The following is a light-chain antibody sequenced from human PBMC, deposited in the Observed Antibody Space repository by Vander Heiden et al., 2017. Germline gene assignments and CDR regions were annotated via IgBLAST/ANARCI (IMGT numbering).Light chain of an antibody. Sequence: DIVMTQSPDSLAASPGDRATITCKSSQSVLYSSNNKNYLAWYQQKPGQPPKLLIYGASTRAPGVPDRFSGSGSGTGFTLTISSLQAEDVAVYYCQQCYSSPFTFGPGTKVDIK. J-gene: IGKJ3*01. V-gene: IGKV4-1*01. CDR3: QQCYSSPFT. CDR2: GAS. CDR1: QSVLYSSNNKNY.